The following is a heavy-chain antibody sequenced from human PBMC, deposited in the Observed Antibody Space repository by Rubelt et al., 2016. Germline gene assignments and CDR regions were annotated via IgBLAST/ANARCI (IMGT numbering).Heavy chain of an antibody. CDR3: ASSWYRFDY. J-gene: IGHJ4*02. D-gene: IGHD6-13*01. CDR2: SYYSGST. V-gene: IGHV4-59*08. Sequence: VQLQESGPGLVKPSETLSLTCTVSVSSISTYYWSWIWQPPGKGLEWIGYSYYSGSTNFTPSLTNRVTISVDTSKNQVTLKLTSGTAADTAVYYCASSWYRFDYWGQGTRVTVSS. CDR1: VSSISTYY.